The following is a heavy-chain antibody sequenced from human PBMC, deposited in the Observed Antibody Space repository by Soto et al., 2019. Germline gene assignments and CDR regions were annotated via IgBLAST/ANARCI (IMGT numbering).Heavy chain of an antibody. Sequence: PSESLSLTCTVSGASLNNYYLSWARQPAGKGLEWVGRIYTSGSTNYNPSLESRVTMSVDTSKNQFSLKLSSVTAADTAVHYCARGSLAPDYWGQGTLVTVSS. D-gene: IGHD1-26*01. J-gene: IGHJ4*02. CDR3: ARGSLAPDY. CDR2: IYTSGST. CDR1: GASLNNYY. V-gene: IGHV4-4*07.